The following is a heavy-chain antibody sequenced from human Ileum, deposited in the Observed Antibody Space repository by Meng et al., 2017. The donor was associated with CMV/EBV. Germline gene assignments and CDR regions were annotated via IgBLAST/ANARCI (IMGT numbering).Heavy chain of an antibody. J-gene: IGHJ4*02. V-gene: IGHV4-30-4*08. CDR3: ARVAGTTLDY. Sequence: CAVSGGSISSGDYYWSWIRQPPGKGLEWIGYIYYSGSTYYNPSLKSRVTISVDTSKNQFSLKLSSVTAADTAVYYCARVAGTTLDYWGQGTLVTVSS. CDR1: GGSISSGDYY. CDR2: IYYSGST. D-gene: IGHD1-14*01.